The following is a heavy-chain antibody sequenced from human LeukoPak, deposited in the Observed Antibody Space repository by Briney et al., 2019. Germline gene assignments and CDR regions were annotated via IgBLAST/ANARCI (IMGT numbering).Heavy chain of an antibody. CDR2: IIPIFGTA. CDR3: CSSLSYMDV. J-gene: IGHJ6*03. CDR1: GGTFSSYA. D-gene: IGHD6-6*01. V-gene: IGHV1-69*06. Sequence: SVKVSCKASGGTFSSYAISWGRRAPAQGLEWMGGIIPIFGTANYAQKFQGSVTITAAKSPSTAYLELSSLRSEATAVYSCCSSLSYMDVWGKGTTVTVSS.